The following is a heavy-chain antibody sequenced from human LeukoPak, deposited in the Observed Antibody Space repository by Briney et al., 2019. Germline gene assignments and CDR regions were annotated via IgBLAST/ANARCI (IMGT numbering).Heavy chain of an antibody. CDR2: IIPIFGTA. J-gene: IGHJ4*02. Sequence: GASVKVSCKASGGTFSSYAISWVRQAPGQGLEWMGGIIPIFGTANYAQKFQGRVTTTTDESTSTAYMELSSLRSEDTAVYYCARVKLENQSKYRNMWGRGYYFDYWGQGTLVTVSS. CDR1: GGTFSSYA. CDR3: ARVKLENQSKYRNMWGRGYYFDY. D-gene: IGHD2/OR15-2a*01. V-gene: IGHV1-69*05.